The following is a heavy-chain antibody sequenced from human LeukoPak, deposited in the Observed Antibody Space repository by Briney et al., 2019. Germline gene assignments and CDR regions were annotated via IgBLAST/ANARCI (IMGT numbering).Heavy chain of an antibody. CDR2: IIPIFGTA. CDR3: AREDCSGGSCYADNWFDP. V-gene: IGHV1-69*06. J-gene: IGHJ5*02. CDR1: GGTFSSYA. Sequence: ASVKVSCKASGGTFSSYAISWVRQAPGQGLEWMGGIIPIFGTANYAQKFQARVTITADKSTSTAYMELSSLRSEDTAVYYCAREDCSGGSCYADNWFDPWGQGTLVTVSS. D-gene: IGHD2-15*01.